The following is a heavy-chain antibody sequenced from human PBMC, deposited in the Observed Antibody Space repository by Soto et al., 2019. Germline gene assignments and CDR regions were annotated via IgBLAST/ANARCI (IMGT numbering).Heavy chain of an antibody. CDR2: INPILSMS. CDR3: ESSYGSGYRAFDY. J-gene: IGHJ4*02. Sequence: QVQLVQSGAEVKRPGSSVKVSCKASGDTFTFYSINWVRQAPGLGLEWMGRINPILSMSNYAQRFPGRGTMTAEKSTSPAYMELSSLRSEDTATYYCESSYGSGYRAFDYWGQGALVTVSS. V-gene: IGHV1-69*02. CDR1: GDTFTFYS. D-gene: IGHD3-10*01.